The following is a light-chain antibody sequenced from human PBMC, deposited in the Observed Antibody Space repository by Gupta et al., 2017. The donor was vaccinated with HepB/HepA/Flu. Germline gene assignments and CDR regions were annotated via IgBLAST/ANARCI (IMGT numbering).Light chain of an antibody. CDR3: SSYTSSSTLGV. CDR2: DVS. CDR1: RSDVGGYNY. Sequence: QAALTQPALMSGSPGQSLTISCTGTRSDVGGYNYVSWYQQHPGKAPKLMIYDVSNRPSGVSNRFSGSKSGNTASLTISGLQAEDEADYYCSSYTSSSTLGVFGGGTKLTVL. V-gene: IGLV2-14*01. J-gene: IGLJ3*02.